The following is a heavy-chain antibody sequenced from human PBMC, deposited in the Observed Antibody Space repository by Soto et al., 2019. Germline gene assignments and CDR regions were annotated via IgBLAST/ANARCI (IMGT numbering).Heavy chain of an antibody. CDR2: IYYSGVT. CDR1: GGSVDSSTYY. D-gene: IGHD5-12*01. J-gene: IGHJ5*02. CDR3: ARVVIEANNWIDP. Sequence: PSETLSLTCSVSGGSVDSSTYYWSWIRQPPGKGLEWIGFIYYSGVTKYNPSLESRVTISLDTSKNQFSLKLYSVTAADTAVYYCARVVIEANNWIDPWGQGTLVTVSS. V-gene: IGHV4-61*01.